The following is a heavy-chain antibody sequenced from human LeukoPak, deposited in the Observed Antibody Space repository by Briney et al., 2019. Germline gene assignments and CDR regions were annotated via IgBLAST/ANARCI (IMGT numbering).Heavy chain of an antibody. CDR3: ATASGNSFFVY. D-gene: IGHD3-10*01. CDR2: ITNSGNT. CDR1: GDSISSTGRH. V-gene: IGHV4-31*03. Sequence: SETLSLTCTVSGDSISSTGRHWTWIRQLPGKGLEWIGYITNSGNTYYTPSLRSRLTISVDTSANQFSLRLSALTAADTAMYYCATASGNSFFVYWGREPWSSYPQ. J-gene: IGHJ4*02.